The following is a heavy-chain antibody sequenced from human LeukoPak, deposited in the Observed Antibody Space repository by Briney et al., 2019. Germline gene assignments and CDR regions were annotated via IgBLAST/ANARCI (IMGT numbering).Heavy chain of an antibody. CDR2: IYPGDSDT. Sequence: GEPLRISCKGSGYSFPTSWIGGVGQMPGRGLDGLGIIYPGDSDTRYSPSFQGQVTFSADKSISTAYLQWSSLKASDTAMYYCAKGGDNSAFLFYWGQGTMVTVSS. D-gene: IGHD3-16*01. CDR3: AKGGDNSAFLFY. J-gene: IGHJ4*02. V-gene: IGHV5-51*01. CDR1: GYSFPTSW.